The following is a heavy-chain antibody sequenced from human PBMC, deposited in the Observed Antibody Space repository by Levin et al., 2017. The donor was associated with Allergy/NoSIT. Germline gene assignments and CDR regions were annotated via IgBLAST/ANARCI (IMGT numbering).Heavy chain of an antibody. Sequence: GGSLRLSCAASGFTFSSYWMHWVRQAPGKGLVWVSRIHIDGSSTTYADSVKGRFTISRDNAKNTLYLQMNSLRAEDTAVYYCSRGGGRDSYYYAMDVWDQGTTVTVSS. J-gene: IGHJ6*02. CDR1: GFTFSSYW. D-gene: IGHD3-10*01. CDR3: SRGGGRDSYYYAMDV. CDR2: IHIDGSST. V-gene: IGHV3-74*01.